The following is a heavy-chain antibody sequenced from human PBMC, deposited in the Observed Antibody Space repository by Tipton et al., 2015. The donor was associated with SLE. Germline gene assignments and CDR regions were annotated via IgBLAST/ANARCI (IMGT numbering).Heavy chain of an antibody. Sequence: TLSLTCSVYGASFNGYYWTWVRQPPGKGLEWIGEINHFSGTKYNPSLKSRVTISVDTSKNQFSLKLSSVAAADTGLYYWTSRRSTMATTPFDDWGQGTLVTVSS. CDR3: TSRRSTMATTPFDD. V-gene: IGHV4-34*01. CDR1: GASFNGYY. CDR2: INHFSGT. D-gene: IGHD4/OR15-4a*01. J-gene: IGHJ4*02.